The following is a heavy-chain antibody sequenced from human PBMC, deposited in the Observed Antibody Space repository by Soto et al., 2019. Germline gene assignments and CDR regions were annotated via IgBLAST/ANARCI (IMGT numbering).Heavy chain of an antibody. J-gene: IGHJ6*02. CDR2: IIPIFGTA. D-gene: IGHD6-13*01. CDR3: AILLKAAAGTRWNGMDV. Sequence: QVQLVQSGAEVKKPGSSVKVSCKASGGTFSNYAISWVRQAPGQGLEWMGGIIPIFGTANYAQKFQGRVTITADESTSTAYMELSSLRSEDTAVYYCAILLKAAAGTRWNGMDVWGQGTTVTVSS. V-gene: IGHV1-69*01. CDR1: GGTFSNYA.